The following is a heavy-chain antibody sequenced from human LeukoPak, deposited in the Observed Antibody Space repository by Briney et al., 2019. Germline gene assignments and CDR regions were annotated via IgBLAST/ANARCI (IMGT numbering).Heavy chain of an antibody. V-gene: IGHV3-7*05. CDR2: MKQDGSEK. D-gene: IGHD3-22*01. Sequence: GGSLRLSCAASGFTFSRYWMSWVRQAPGKGLEWVANMKQDGSEKYYVDSVKGRFTISRDNARNSQYLQMNSLRAEDTAVYYCARLYYYDSSVGFDYWGQGTLVTVSS. J-gene: IGHJ4*02. CDR1: GFTFSRYW. CDR3: ARLYYYDSSVGFDY.